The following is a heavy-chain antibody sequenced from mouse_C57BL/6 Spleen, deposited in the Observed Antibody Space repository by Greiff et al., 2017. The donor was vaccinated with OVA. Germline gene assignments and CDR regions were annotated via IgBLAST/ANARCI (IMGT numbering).Heavy chain of an antibody. J-gene: IGHJ2*01. Sequence: QVQLQQPGTELVKPGASVKLSCKASGYTFTSYWMHWVKQRPGQGLEWIGNINPSNGGTNYNEKFKSKATLTVDKSTSPAYMKLSSLTSEDSAVYYCARHDYEDYFDYWGQGTTLTVSS. CDR1: GYTFTSYW. V-gene: IGHV1-53*01. CDR3: ARHDYEDYFDY. CDR2: INPSNGGT. D-gene: IGHD2-4*01.